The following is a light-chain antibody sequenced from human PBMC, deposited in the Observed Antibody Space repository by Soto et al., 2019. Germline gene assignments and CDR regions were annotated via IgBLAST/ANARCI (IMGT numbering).Light chain of an antibody. J-gene: IGKJ1*01. CDR2: DAS. Sequence: DIPTTQFPSSLSTSLGDRVTITCQASQDISKYLNWYQQKQGEAPKLLIYDASALPRGVPSRFSGNASGAKGTFTIASLKTDDFPTYYGQQFETFSGTFGPGTKVDIK. CDR3: QQFETFSGT. CDR1: QDISKY. V-gene: IGKV1-33*01.